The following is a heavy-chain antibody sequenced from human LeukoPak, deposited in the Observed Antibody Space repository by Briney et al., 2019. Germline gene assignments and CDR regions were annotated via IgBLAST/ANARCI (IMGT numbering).Heavy chain of an antibody. V-gene: IGHV4-34*01. CDR2: INHSGST. J-gene: IGHJ4*02. CDR1: GGSFSGYY. Sequence: SETLSLTCAVYGGSFSGYYWSWIRQPPGKGLEWIGEINHSGSTNYNPSLKSRVTISVDTSKNQSSLKLSSVTAADTAVYYCAKLGYCSSTSCYDYWGQGTLVTVSS. D-gene: IGHD2-2*01. CDR3: AKLGYCSSTSCYDY.